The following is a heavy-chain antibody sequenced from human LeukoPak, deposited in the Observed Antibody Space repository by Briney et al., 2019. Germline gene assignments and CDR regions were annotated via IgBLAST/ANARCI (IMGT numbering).Heavy chain of an antibody. CDR1: GYTFTSYD. CDR3: ARGITYYGSGSYPI. CDR2: MNPNSGNT. Sequence: ASVKVSCKASGYTFTSYDINWVRQATGQGLEWVGWMNPNSGNTGYAQKFQGRVTITRNTSISTAYMELSSLRSEDTAVYYCARGITYYGSGSYPIWGQGTLVTVFS. D-gene: IGHD3-10*01. V-gene: IGHV1-8*03. J-gene: IGHJ4*02.